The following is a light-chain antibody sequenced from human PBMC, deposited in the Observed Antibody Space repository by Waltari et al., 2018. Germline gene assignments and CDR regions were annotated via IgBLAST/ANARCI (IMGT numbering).Light chain of an antibody. J-gene: IGLJ1*01. V-gene: IGLV1-47*01. CDR3: AAWDDSLYVNV. Sequence: QSVLTQPPSASGTPGQRVTISCSGSSSTIGSNYVFWYQQLPGAAPKLLIYRNNQRPSGVPDRFSGSKSGTSASLAISGLRSEDEADYYCAAWDDSLYVNVFGTGTKVTVL. CDR2: RNN. CDR1: SSTIGSNY.